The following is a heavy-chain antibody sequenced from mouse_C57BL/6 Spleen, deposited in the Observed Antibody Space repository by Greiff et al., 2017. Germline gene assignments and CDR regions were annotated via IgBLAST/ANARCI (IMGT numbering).Heavy chain of an antibody. CDR3: ARLDYDYDLYYFDY. Sequence: EVQRVESGGDLVKPGGSLKLSCAASGFTFSSYGMSWVRQTPDKRLEWVATISSGGSYTYYPDSVKGRFPISRDNDKNTLYLQMSSLKSEDTAMYYCARLDYDYDLYYFDYWGQGTTLTVSS. CDR2: ISSGGSYT. J-gene: IGHJ2*01. V-gene: IGHV5-6*01. D-gene: IGHD2-4*01. CDR1: GFTFSSYG.